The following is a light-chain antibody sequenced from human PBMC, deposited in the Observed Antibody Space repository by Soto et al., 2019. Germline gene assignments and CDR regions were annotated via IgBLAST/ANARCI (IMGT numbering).Light chain of an antibody. CDR3: QQYYTSWWS. CDR1: QSVSSN. Sequence: EIVMTQSPATLSVSPGERATLSCRASQSVSSNLAWYQQKPGQAPRLLIYGASTRATGIPARFSGSGSGTEFTLTISSLQSEDFAVYYCQQYYTSWWSFGQGTKVEIK. CDR2: GAS. V-gene: IGKV3-15*01. J-gene: IGKJ1*01.